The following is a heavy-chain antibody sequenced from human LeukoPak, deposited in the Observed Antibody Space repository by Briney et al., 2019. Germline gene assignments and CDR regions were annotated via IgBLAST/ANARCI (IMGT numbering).Heavy chain of an antibody. V-gene: IGHV5-10-1*01. CDR1: GYRFTSYW. CDR2: IDPSDSYT. Sequence: GESLQISCQGSGYRFTSYWISWVRQVPGKGGEGMGRIDPSDSYTNYSPSFQGHVTISADKSISTAYLQWSSLKASDTAMYYCARHVAAATTNCFDPWGQGTLATVSS. CDR3: ARHVAAATTNCFDP. J-gene: IGHJ5*02. D-gene: IGHD6-13*01.